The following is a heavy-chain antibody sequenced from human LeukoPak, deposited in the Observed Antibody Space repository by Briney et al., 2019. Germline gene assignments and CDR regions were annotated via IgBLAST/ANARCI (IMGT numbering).Heavy chain of an antibody. Sequence: GESLRLSCAASGFTFSTYNMNWVRQAPGKGLEWVSSITSSSSYIYYADSVKGRFTISRDNAKSSLYLQMNSLRDEDTAVYYCARDPYSGNYGDYYYYYMDVWGKGTTVTISS. CDR2: ITSSSSYI. J-gene: IGHJ6*03. V-gene: IGHV3-21*01. CDR1: GFTFSTYN. D-gene: IGHD1-26*01. CDR3: ARDPYSGNYGDYYYYYMDV.